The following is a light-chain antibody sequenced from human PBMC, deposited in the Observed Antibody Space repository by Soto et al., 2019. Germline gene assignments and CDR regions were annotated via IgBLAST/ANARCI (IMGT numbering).Light chain of an antibody. CDR1: NIASKN. J-gene: IGLJ3*02. CDR2: RDN. V-gene: IGLV3-9*01. Sequence: SYELTQPLSVSVALGQTARITCGGNNIASKNVHWYQQKPGQAPVLVIYRDNNRPSGIPERFSGSNSGNTATLTISRAQAGAEDDYYCQVWDSSTAVFGGGTKLTVL. CDR3: QVWDSSTAV.